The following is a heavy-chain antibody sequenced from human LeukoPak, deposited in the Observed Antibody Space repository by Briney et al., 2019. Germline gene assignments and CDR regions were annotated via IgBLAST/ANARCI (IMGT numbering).Heavy chain of an antibody. CDR2: MNGEGTTI. J-gene: IGHJ4*02. CDR3: ATARNFRFEY. D-gene: IGHD1-7*01. Sequence: GGSLRLSCATSGLTFRTTWMHWVRQAPGKGLMWVSRMNGEGTTIDYADSVKGRFTVSRDYAKNTLFLQMNNMRTEDTALYFCATARNFRFEYWGQGSLVIVSA. CDR1: GLTFRTTW. V-gene: IGHV3-74*01.